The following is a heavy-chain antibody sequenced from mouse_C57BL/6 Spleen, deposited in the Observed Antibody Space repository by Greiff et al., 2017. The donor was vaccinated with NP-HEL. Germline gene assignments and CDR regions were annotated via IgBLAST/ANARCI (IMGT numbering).Heavy chain of an antibody. Sequence: EVQLQQSGPELVKPGASVKISCKASGYTFTDYYMNWVKQSHGKSLEWIGDINPNNGGTSYNQKFKGKATLTVDKSSSTAYMELRSLTSEDSAVYYCARPHDFYGDYWGQGTTLTVSS. D-gene: IGHD2-4*01. CDR2: INPNNGGT. J-gene: IGHJ2*01. CDR1: GYTFTDYY. V-gene: IGHV1-26*01. CDR3: ARPHDFYGDY.